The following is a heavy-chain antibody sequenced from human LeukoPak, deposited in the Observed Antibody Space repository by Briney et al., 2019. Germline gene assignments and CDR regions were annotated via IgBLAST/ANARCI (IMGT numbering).Heavy chain of an antibody. CDR3: ARIRYCSSTSCYLIDY. D-gene: IGHD2-2*01. J-gene: IGHJ4*02. CDR2: IYYSGST. V-gene: IGHV4-39*01. Sequence: SETLSLTCTVSGGSISSSSYYWGWIRQPPGKGLEWIGSIYYSGSTYYNPSLKSRVTISVDTSKNQFSLKLSSVTAADTAVYYCARIRYCSSTSCYLIDYWGQGTLVTVSS. CDR1: GGSISSSSYY.